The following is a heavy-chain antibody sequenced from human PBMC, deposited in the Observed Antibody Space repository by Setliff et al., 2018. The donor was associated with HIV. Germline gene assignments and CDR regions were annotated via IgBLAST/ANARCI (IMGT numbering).Heavy chain of an antibody. CDR1: VGSFSDYY. Sequence: PSETLSLTCTVSVGSFSDYYRSWIRQPPGKGLEWISSISYTGITNYNPSLKSRVTISVDTSQNQFSLKLTSVTAADTAVYYCARLRQWLAFFDSWGQGTLVTVSS. CDR3: ARLRQWLAFFDS. J-gene: IGHJ4*02. D-gene: IGHD6-19*01. CDR2: ISYTGIT. V-gene: IGHV4-59*05.